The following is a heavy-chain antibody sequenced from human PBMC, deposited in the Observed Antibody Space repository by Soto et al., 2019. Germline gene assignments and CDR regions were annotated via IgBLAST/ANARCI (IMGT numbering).Heavy chain of an antibody. D-gene: IGHD2-2*01. J-gene: IGHJ3*02. V-gene: IGHV5-51*01. Sequence: GESLKISCKGSGYSFTSYWIGWVRQMPGKGLEWMGIIYPGDSDTRYSPSFQGQVTISADKSISTAYLQWSSLRSEDTAVYYCARVAGGIVVVPADDAFDIWGQGTMVTVSS. CDR2: IYPGDSDT. CDR1: GYSFTSYW. CDR3: ARVAGGIVVVPADDAFDI.